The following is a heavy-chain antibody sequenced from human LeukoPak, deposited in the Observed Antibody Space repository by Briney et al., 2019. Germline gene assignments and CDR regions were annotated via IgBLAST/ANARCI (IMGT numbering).Heavy chain of an antibody. CDR3: VRAAIESYYDSSGYYFDY. CDR2: ISSSSSYI. J-gene: IGHJ4*02. Sequence: GGSLRLSCAASGFTFSSYSMNWVRQAPGKGLEWVSSISSSSSYIYYADSVKGRFTISRDNAKNSLYLQMNSLRAEDTAVYYCVRAAIESYYDSSGYYFDYWGQGTLVTVSS. CDR1: GFTFSSYS. V-gene: IGHV3-21*01. D-gene: IGHD3-22*01.